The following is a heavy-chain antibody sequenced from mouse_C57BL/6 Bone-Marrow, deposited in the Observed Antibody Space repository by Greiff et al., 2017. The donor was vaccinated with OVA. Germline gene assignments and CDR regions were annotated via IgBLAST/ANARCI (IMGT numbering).Heavy chain of an antibody. J-gene: IGHJ1*03. CDR2: IRNKANGYTT. CDR1: GFTFTDYY. CDR3: ASTGSLYWYFDV. Sequence: EVKVEESGGGLVQPGGSLSLSCAASGFTFTDYYMSWVRQPPGKALEWLGFIRNKANGYTTEYSASVKGRFTISRDNSQSILYLQMNALRAEDSATYYCASTGSLYWYFDVWGTGTTVTVSS. D-gene: IGHD1-2*01. V-gene: IGHV7-3*01.